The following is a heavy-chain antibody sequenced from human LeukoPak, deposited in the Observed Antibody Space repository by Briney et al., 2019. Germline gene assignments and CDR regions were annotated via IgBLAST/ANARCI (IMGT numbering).Heavy chain of an antibody. CDR1: GGSISSGDYY. CDR3: TRVPSGSYYRGNYFDY. CDR2: IYYSGST. J-gene: IGHJ4*02. Sequence: SETLSLTCTVSGGSISSGDYYWSWIRQPPGKGLEWIGYIYYSGSTYYNPSLKSRVTISVDTSKNQFSLKLSSVTAADTAVYYCTRVPSGSYYRGNYFDYWGQGTLVTVSS. V-gene: IGHV4-30-4*02. D-gene: IGHD1-26*01.